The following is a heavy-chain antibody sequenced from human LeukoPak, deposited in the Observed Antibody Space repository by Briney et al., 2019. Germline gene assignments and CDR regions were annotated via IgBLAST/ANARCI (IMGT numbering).Heavy chain of an antibody. CDR3: ARRYCSGGSCYSERGAFDI. D-gene: IGHD2-15*01. Sequence: SETLSLTCAVYGGSFSGYYWSWIRQPPGKGLEWIGSIYYSGTTYYNPSLKSRVTIPVDTSKNQFSLKLSSVTAADTAVYYCARRYCSGGSCYSERGAFDIWGQGTMVTVSS. V-gene: IGHV4-34*01. CDR2: IYYSGTT. CDR1: GGSFSGYY. J-gene: IGHJ3*02.